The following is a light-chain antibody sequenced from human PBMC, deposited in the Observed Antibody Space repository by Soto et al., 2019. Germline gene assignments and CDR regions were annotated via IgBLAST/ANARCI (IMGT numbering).Light chain of an antibody. CDR1: SSDVGSYHY. Sequence: LAQPASVSGSPGQSITISCTGSSSDVGSYHYVSWYQHHPGKAPKLMIYEVTNRPSGVSTRLSGSKSGNTASLTTSGLQAEDEADYYCSSYRKSNTLVFGTGTKVTVL. CDR2: EVT. J-gene: IGLJ1*01. V-gene: IGLV2-14*01. CDR3: SSYRKSNTLV.